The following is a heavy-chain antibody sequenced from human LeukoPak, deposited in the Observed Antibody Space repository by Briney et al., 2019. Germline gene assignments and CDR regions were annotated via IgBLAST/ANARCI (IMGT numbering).Heavy chain of an antibody. V-gene: IGHV4-34*01. CDR1: GGSFSGYY. CDR2: IYYSGST. D-gene: IGHD6-19*01. J-gene: IGHJ4*02. Sequence: PSETLSLTCAVYGGSFSGYYWGWIRQPPGKGLVWIGSIYYSGSTYYNPSLKSRVTISVDTSKNQYSLKLSSVTAADTAVYYCAKPGHSSGWSYYFDYWGQGTLVTVSS. CDR3: AKPGHSSGWSYYFDY.